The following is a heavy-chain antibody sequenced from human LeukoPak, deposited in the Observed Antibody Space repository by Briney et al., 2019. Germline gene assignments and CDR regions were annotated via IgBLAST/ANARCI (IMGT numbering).Heavy chain of an antibody. V-gene: IGHV1-69*13. CDR2: IIPIFGTA. D-gene: IGHD3-22*01. Sequence: SVKVSCKASGGTFSSYAISWVRQAPGQGLEWMGGIIPIFGTANYAQKFQGGVTITADESTSTAYMELSSLRSEDTAVYYCARDGYYDSRGSWFDPWGQGTLVTVSS. J-gene: IGHJ5*02. CDR1: GGTFSSYA. CDR3: ARDGYYDSRGSWFDP.